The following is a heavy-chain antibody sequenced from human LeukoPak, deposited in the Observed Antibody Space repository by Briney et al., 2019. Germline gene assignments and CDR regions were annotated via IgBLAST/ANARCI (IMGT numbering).Heavy chain of an antibody. CDR2: ISPGNSET. CDR3: ARSPGDGHKDGVDDI. CDR1: GYTSSTYW. J-gene: IGHJ3*02. D-gene: IGHD1-14*01. Sequence: GQSLTISCPGIGYTSSTYWIGWVRPMPGKGLEWTGIISPGNSETTYSTSFQGQVTISVDNSTSTVYLHWSSLKASDTAVYYCARSPGDGHKDGVDDICGQGTMVSVSS. V-gene: IGHV5-51*01.